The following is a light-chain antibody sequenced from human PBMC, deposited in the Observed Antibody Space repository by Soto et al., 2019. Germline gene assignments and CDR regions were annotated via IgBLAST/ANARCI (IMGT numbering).Light chain of an antibody. CDR2: KIS. V-gene: IGKV2-24*01. CDR3: MQATQFPLT. Sequence: DIVMTQTPLSSPVTLGQPASISCSSSQSLVHSDGHTYLSWLQQRPGQPPRLLISKISSRFSGVPDRFSGMGAATDFTLTISRVEAEDVGVYYCMQATQFPLTCGGGIKVEIK. CDR1: QSLVHSDGHTY. J-gene: IGKJ4*01.